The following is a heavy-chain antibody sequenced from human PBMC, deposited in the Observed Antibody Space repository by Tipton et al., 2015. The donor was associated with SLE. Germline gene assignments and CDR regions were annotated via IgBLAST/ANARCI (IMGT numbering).Heavy chain of an antibody. CDR2: INHSGRT. Sequence: TLSLTCTVSPGSISSSSYYWSWIRQPPGKGLEWIGEINHSGRTNYYPSLKSRVTISRDTSRNQLSLKLSSVTAADTAVYYCARGGTGDGGNPFDPWGQGTLVTVSS. CDR1: PGSISSSSYY. CDR3: ARGGTGDGGNPFDP. J-gene: IGHJ5*02. D-gene: IGHD4-23*01. V-gene: IGHV4-39*07.